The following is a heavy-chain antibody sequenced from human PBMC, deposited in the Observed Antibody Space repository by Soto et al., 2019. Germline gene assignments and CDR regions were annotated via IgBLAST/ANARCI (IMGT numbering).Heavy chain of an antibody. D-gene: IGHD6-19*01. CDR1: GLSLSTSGVG. Sequence: SGPTLVNPTQTLTLTCTFSGLSLSTSGVGVGWIRQPPGKALEWLALIYWNDDKRYSPSLKSRLTINKDTSKNPAVFTMTKMDPVDTAKYYWQPPPSMSSGWYVSLLAFDYRGQGTLLT. J-gene: IGHJ4*02. CDR2: IYWNDDK. V-gene: IGHV2-5*01. CDR3: QPPPSMSSGWYVSLLAFDY.